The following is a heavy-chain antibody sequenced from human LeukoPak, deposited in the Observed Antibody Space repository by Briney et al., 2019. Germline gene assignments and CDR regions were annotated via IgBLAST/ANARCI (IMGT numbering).Heavy chain of an antibody. Sequence: PSETLSLTCTVSGGSISSYYGSWMRQTPGKGLGWVGYIYYSGRTNYKPSLKSRLPLSVATSQNHLSLKLSSVPAAATAVYYCARGPPGFCSSTSCSAYWYFDLWGRGTLVTVPS. CDR3: ARGPPGFCSSTSCSAYWYFDL. CDR1: GGSISSYY. CDR2: IYYSGRT. V-gene: IGHV4-59*01. D-gene: IGHD2-2*01. J-gene: IGHJ2*01.